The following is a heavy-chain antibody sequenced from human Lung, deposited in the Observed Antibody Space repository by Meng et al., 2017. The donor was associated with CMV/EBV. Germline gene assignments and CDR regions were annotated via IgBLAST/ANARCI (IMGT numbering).Heavy chain of an antibody. V-gene: IGHV3-11*01. Sequence: GESLKISCAASGFTFSDYFMTWIRQAPGKGLEWLSYISHTGQALYYADSVKGRFTMSRDNARKSLYLQMNSLRAEDTATYYCAREGRKAADIWGQGTLVTVSS. CDR3: AREGRKAADI. J-gene: IGHJ4*02. CDR2: ISHTGQAL. D-gene: IGHD6-6*01. CDR1: GFTFSDYF.